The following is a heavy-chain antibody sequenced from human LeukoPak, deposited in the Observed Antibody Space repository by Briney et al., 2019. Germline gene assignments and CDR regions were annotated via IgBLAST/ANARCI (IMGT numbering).Heavy chain of an antibody. CDR3: ARFRYDSSGSGDGDAFDI. CDR2: IYYSGST. CDR1: GVSISSSSYY. V-gene: IGHV4-39*07. D-gene: IGHD3-22*01. Sequence: SETLSLTCTVSGVSISSSSYYWGWIRQPPGKGLEWIGSIYYSGSTYYNPSLKSRVTISVDTSKNQFSLKLSSVTAADTAVYYCARFRYDSSGSGDGDAFDIWGQGTMVTVSS. J-gene: IGHJ3*02.